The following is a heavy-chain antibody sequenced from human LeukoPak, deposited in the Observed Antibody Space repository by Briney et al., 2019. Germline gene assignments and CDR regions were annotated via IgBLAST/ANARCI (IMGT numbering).Heavy chain of an antibody. V-gene: IGHV1-2*02. CDR2: INPDSGGT. CDR3: ARVNIKWLAYDY. D-gene: IGHD6-19*01. Sequence: ASVKVSCKASGYTFTGYYMHWVRQAPGQGLEWMGWINPDSGGTNYAQKFQGRVTMTRDTSISTAYMELSRLRSDDTAVYYCARVNIKWLAYDYWGQGTLVTVSS. CDR1: GYTFTGYY. J-gene: IGHJ4*02.